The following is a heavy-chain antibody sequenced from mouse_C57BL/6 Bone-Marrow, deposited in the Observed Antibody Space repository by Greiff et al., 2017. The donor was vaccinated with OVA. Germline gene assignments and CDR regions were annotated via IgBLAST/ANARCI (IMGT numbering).Heavy chain of an antibody. D-gene: IGHD2-1*01. V-gene: IGHV1-81*01. CDR1: GYTFTSYG. Sequence: QVQLKQSGAELARPGAPVKLSCKASGYTFTSYGISWVKQRTGQGLEWIGEIYPRSGNTYYNEKFKGKATLTADKSSSTAYMELRSLTSEDSAVYFCARKDLLSIRGFAYWGQGTLVTVSA. J-gene: IGHJ3*01. CDR2: IYPRSGNT. CDR3: ARKDLLSIRGFAY.